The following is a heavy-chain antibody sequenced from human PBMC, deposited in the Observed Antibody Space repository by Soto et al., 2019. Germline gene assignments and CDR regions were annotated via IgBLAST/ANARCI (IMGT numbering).Heavy chain of an antibody. CDR3: ARDKFNPTYSSSPR. D-gene: IGHD6-6*01. Sequence: PSETLSLTCTVSGGSISSGGYYWSWIRQHPGKGLEWIGYIYYSGSTYYNPSLKSRVTISVDTSKNQFSLKLSSVTAADTAVYYCARDKFNPTYSSSPRWGQGTLVTVSS. CDR1: GGSISSGGYY. J-gene: IGHJ4*02. CDR2: IYYSGST. V-gene: IGHV4-31*03.